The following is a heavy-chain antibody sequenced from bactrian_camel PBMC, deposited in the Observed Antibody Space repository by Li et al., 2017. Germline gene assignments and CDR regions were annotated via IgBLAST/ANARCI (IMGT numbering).Heavy chain of an antibody. CDR2: IWIPGGRT. V-gene: IGHV3-3*01. J-gene: IGHJ4*01. CDR3: AAVHGPCERDALPYHY. D-gene: IGHD5*01. Sequence: VQLVESGGGSVQSGGSLRLSCAASIYTYSNYCMGWFRQAPGKEREGVASIWIPGGRTSYGGSVSGRATISHDNAEKTVYLQLNDLKSEDTAMYYCAAVHGPCERDALPYHYWGQGTQVTVS. CDR1: IYTYSNYC.